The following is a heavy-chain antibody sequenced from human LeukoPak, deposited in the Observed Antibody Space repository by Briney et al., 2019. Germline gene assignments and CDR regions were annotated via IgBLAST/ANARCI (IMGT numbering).Heavy chain of an antibody. CDR1: GGSISSYY. CDR3: ARGPMQDTGFDP. Sequence: PSETLSLTCTVSGGSISSYYWSWIRQPPGKGLEWIGYIYYSGSTYYNPSLKSRVTISVDTSKNQFSLKLSSVTAADTAVYYCARGPMQDTGFDPWGQGTLVTVSS. CDR2: IYYSGST. V-gene: IGHV4-59*08. J-gene: IGHJ5*02. D-gene: IGHD2-8*02.